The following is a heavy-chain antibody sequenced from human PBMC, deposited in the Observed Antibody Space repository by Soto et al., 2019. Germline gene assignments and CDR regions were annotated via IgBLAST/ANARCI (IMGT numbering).Heavy chain of an antibody. J-gene: IGHJ6*02. V-gene: IGHV4-31*03. CDR3: AKMTTVRNYGMDV. CDR1: GGSISSGGYY. Sequence: QVQLQESGPGLVKPSQTLSLTCTVSGGSISSGGYYWSWIRQHPGKGLEWLGNIYYSWSTYYNPSLKTRVTISVDTSKNQFSLKLSSVTAADTAVYYCAKMTTVRNYGMDVWGQGTTVTVSS. CDR2: IYYSWST. D-gene: IGHD4-17*01.